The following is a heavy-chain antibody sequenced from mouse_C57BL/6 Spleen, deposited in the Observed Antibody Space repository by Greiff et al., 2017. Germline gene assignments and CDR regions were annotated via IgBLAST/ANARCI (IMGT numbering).Heavy chain of an antibody. V-gene: IGHV1-76*01. Sequence: QVQLQQSGAELVRPGASVKLSCKASGYTFTDYYINWVKQRPGQGLEWIARIYPGSGNTYYNEKFKGKATLTAEKSSSTAYMQLSSLTSEDSAVYFCARSLTDAWFAYWGQGTLVTVSA. CDR2: IYPGSGNT. J-gene: IGHJ3*01. D-gene: IGHD4-1*01. CDR1: GYTFTDYY. CDR3: ARSLTDAWFAY.